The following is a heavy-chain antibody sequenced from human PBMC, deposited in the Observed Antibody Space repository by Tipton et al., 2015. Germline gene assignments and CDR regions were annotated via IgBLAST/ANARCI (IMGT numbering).Heavy chain of an antibody. Sequence: TLSLTCTVSGGSISSSGYYWGWIRQPPGKGLEWIGYIYYSATTYYNPSLKSRLTISLDRSKSHFSLQLSSVTAADTAVYYCARSGDTYFDYWGQGTLVTVSS. CDR3: ARSGDTYFDY. D-gene: IGHD5-18*01. J-gene: IGHJ4*02. CDR2: IYYSATT. V-gene: IGHV4-31*03. CDR1: GGSISSSGYY.